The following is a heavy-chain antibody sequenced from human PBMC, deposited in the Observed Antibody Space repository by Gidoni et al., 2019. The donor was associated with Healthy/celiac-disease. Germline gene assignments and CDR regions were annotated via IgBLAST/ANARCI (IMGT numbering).Heavy chain of an antibody. CDR1: GGSFSGYY. V-gene: IGHV4-34*01. Sequence: QVQLQQWGAGLLKPSETLSLTCAVYGGSFSGYYWSWIRQPPGKGLEWIGEINHSGSTNYNPSLKSRVTISVDTSKNQFSLKLSSVTAADTAVYYCARGSQDIVVVVAATLDYWGQGTLVTVSS. J-gene: IGHJ4*02. D-gene: IGHD2-15*01. CDR2: INHSGST. CDR3: ARGSQDIVVVVAATLDY.